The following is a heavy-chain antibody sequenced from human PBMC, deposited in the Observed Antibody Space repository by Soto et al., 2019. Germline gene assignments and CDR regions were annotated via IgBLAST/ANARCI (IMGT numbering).Heavy chain of an antibody. CDR3: ARGVADTAMAHDH. CDR2: INIDGSIT. V-gene: IGHV3-74*01. D-gene: IGHD5-18*01. CDR1: GFTFSRYW. Sequence: EVQLVESGGGLVQPGGSLRLSCVASGFTFSRYWMHWVRQAPGKGLVWVSRINIDGSITNYADSVKGRFTISRDSAKNTLYLQMNSLRVEDTAVYHCARGVADTAMAHDHWGQGTLVTVSS. J-gene: IGHJ4*02.